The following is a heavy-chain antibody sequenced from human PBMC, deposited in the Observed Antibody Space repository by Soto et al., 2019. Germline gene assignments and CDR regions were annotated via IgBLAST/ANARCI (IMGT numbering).Heavy chain of an antibody. CDR3: AGLKTYDILNKSDY. D-gene: IGHD3-9*01. CDR1: GGSISNFY. J-gene: IGHJ4*02. V-gene: IGHV4-59*12. Sequence: SETLSLTCTVSGGSISNFYWSWFRQPPGERLEWIAYIHSSGATNYHPSLRARVTISLDTSKNQVSLKLNSVTAADTAVYYCAGLKTYDILNKSDYWGQGSLVTASS. CDR2: IHSSGAT.